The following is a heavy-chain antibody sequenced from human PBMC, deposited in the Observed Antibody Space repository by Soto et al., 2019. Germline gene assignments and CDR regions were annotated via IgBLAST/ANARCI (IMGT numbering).Heavy chain of an antibody. CDR3: ARLTVPRTYYYGTDV. V-gene: IGHV4-39*01. J-gene: IGHJ6*02. Sequence: SATMSLTNTVSGGSVSSGSYYWSWIRQHPGKGLEWIGSIYYTGSTYYNPSLKSRVTISVDTSKNQFSLKLRSVTAADTAVYYCARLTVPRTYYYGTDVWGQGTTVTVSS. CDR1: GGSVSSGSYY. CDR2: IYYTGST. D-gene: IGHD2-8*02.